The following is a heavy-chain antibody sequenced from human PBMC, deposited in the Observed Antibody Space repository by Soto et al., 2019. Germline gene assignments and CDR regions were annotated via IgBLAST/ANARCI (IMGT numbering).Heavy chain of an antibody. D-gene: IGHD1-1*01. J-gene: IGHJ4*02. Sequence: WWSLRLSCSASGFPFGNYAMSWIRQAPGKGLEWISGISGGGHGTNYADSVKGRFTISRDNSRNTLYLQMNSLRVEDTAVYYCAKDPRLQLGFWGQGTLVTVSS. V-gene: IGHV3-23*01. CDR3: AKDPRLQLGF. CDR1: GFPFGNYA. CDR2: ISGGGHGT.